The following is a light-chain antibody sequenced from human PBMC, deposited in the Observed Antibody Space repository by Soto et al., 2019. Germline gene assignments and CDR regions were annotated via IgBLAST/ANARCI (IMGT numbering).Light chain of an antibody. CDR3: CSYAGSSTHVV. CDR2: EGS. Sequence: QSALTQPASVSGSPGQSITISCTGTSSDFGSYNLLSWYQQHPGKAPKLMIYEGSKRPSGVSNRFSGSKSGNTASLTISGLQAEYEADYYCCSYAGSSTHVVFGGGTKLTVL. V-gene: IGLV2-23*01. J-gene: IGLJ2*01. CDR1: SSDFGSYNL.